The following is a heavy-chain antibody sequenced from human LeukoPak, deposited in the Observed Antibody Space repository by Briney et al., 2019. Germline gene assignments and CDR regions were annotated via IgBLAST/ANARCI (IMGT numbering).Heavy chain of an antibody. J-gene: IGHJ4*02. CDR1: GYTFTGHY. V-gene: IGHV1-2*02. D-gene: IGHD2-15*01. CDR3: ARGDRYCSGGSCYFDY. CDR2: INPNSGGT. Sequence: ASVKVSCKASGYTFTGHYMRCVRQAPGQGLEWMGWINPNSGGTNYAQKFQRRVTMTRDTSISTAYMGLCRVRSDDTGVYYCARGDRYCSGGSCYFDYWGQGSLVTVSS.